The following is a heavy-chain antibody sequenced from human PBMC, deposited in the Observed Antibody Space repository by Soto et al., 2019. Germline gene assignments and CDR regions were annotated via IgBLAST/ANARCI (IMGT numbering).Heavy chain of an antibody. CDR2: IGTAGDA. D-gene: IGHD6-25*01. Sequence: EVQLVESGGGLVQPGGSLRLSCAASGFTFSSYDMHWVRQVTGKGLEWVSAIGTAGDAYYPNSVKGRFTISRENAKNSLYLQMNSLCAGVTAVYYCARACSAGVLDYWGQGTLVTVSS. V-gene: IGHV3-13*04. CDR1: GFTFSSYD. CDR3: ARACSAGVLDY. J-gene: IGHJ4*02.